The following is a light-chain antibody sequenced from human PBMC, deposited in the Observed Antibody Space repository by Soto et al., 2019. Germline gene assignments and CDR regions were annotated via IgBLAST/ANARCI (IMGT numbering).Light chain of an antibody. J-gene: IGKJ4*01. Sequence: EIVMTQSPATLSVSPGERVTLSCRASQSVSSNLAWYQQKPGQAPRLLIHGASTRATGIPARFRGSGSGTEFTLTISSLQSEDSAVYYCQQYNNWPPTFGGGTKGEIK. CDR2: GAS. CDR1: QSVSSN. CDR3: QQYNNWPPT. V-gene: IGKV3-15*01.